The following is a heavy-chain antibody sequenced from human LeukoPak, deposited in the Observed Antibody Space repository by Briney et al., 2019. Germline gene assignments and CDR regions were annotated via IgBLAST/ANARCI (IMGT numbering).Heavy chain of an antibody. CDR3: ARHVGNSGYAPFDY. J-gene: IGHJ4*02. D-gene: IGHD5-12*01. Sequence: SETLSLICTVSGGSISSSSYYWGWIRQPPGKGLEWIGSIYYSGSTYYNPSLKSRVTISVDTSKNQFSLKLSSVTAADTAVYYCARHVGNSGYAPFDYWGQGTLVTVSS. V-gene: IGHV4-39*01. CDR2: IYYSGST. CDR1: GGSISSSSYY.